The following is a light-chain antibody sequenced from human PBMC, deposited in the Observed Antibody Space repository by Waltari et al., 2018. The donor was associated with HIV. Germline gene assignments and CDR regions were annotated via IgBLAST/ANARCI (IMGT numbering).Light chain of an antibody. CDR3: QQYGSSPRT. J-gene: IGKJ1*01. CDR2: GAS. V-gene: IGKV3-20*01. CDR1: QSVSSSY. Sequence: EIVLTQSPGTLSLSPGERATLSCRANQSVSSSYLAWYQQKPGQAPRLLIYGASSRATGIPDRFSGSGSGTDFTLTISRLEPEDFVVYYCQQYGSSPRTFGQGTKVEIK.